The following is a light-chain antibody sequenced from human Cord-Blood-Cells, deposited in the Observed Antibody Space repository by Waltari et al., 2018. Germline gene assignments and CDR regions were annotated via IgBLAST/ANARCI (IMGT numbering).Light chain of an antibody. Sequence: QSALTQPASVSGSPGQSITISCPGSTSGVGGSNYDSWYQQLPGKAPKLMIYDVSNRPSGVSNRFSGSKSGNTASLTISGLQAEDEADYYCSSYTSSSTLVFGTGTKVTVL. CDR3: SSYTSSSTLV. CDR2: DVS. V-gene: IGLV2-14*01. CDR1: TSGVGGSNY. J-gene: IGLJ1*01.